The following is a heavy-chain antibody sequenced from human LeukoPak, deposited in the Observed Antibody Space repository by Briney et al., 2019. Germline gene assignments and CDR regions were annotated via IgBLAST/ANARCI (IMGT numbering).Heavy chain of an antibody. D-gene: IGHD2-21*01. V-gene: IGHV3-11*01. J-gene: IGHJ4*02. CDR3: ATIPGLAGRYFDY. CDR1: GFTFSDYY. CDR2: ISSSGSTI. Sequence: GGSLRLSCAASGFTFSDYYMSWIRQAPGKGLEWVPYISSSGSTIYYADSVKGRFTISRDNAKNSLYLQMNSLRAEDTAVYYCATIPGLAGRYFDYWGQGTLVTVSS.